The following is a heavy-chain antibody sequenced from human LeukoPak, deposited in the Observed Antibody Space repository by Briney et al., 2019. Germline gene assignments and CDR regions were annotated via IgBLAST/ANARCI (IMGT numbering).Heavy chain of an antibody. V-gene: IGHV3-21*01. Sequence: PGGSLRLSCAASGFTFSSYSMSWVRQAPGEGLEWVSFISSGNSYIYYAYSVKDQFTISRDNANNSLYLQMNSLRAEDTAVYYCERARSGYTSGSDFDFWGQGPLVTVSS. CDR1: GFTFSSYS. D-gene: IGHD6-19*01. CDR3: ERARSGYTSGSDFDF. J-gene: IGHJ4*02. CDR2: ISSGNSYI.